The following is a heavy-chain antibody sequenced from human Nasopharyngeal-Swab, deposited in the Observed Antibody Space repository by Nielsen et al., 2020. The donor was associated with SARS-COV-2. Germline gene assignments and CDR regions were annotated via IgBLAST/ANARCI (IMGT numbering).Heavy chain of an antibody. V-gene: IGHV4-34*01. CDR2: INHSGST. CDR3: ARGLVVVPAARGYGMDV. D-gene: IGHD2-2*01. Sequence: GSLRLSCAVYGGSFSGYYWSWIRQPPGKGLEWIGEINHSGSTNYNPSLKSRVTISVDTSKNQFSLKLSSVTAADTAVYYCARGLVVVPAARGYGMDVWGQGTTVTVS. CDR1: GGSFSGYY. J-gene: IGHJ6*02.